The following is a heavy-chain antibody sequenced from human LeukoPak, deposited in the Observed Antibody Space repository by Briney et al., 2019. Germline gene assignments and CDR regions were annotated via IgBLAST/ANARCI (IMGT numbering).Heavy chain of an antibody. J-gene: IGHJ6*03. D-gene: IGHD4-17*01. CDR1: AFIFDNYA. Sequence: GGSLRLSCAASAFIFDNYAMHWVRQAPGKGLEWVSLITWNGLSTYYADSVKGRFTIFRDNRKNSLYLQMNSLRAEDTALYYCAKDIGRDYGDYGTNHYYYMDVWGKGTTVTVSS. V-gene: IGHV3-43D*03. CDR2: ITWNGLST. CDR3: AKDIGRDYGDYGTNHYYYMDV.